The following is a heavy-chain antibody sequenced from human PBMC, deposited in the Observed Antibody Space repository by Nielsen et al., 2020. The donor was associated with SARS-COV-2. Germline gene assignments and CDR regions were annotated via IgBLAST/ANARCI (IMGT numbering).Heavy chain of an antibody. D-gene: IGHD3-16*01. CDR1: GGSISSGGYY. V-gene: IGHV4-61*08. CDR3: AGGNTALRYYFDY. Sequence: SETLSLTCTVSGGSISSGGYYWSWIRQPPGKGLECLGYIFSSGSANFHPSLKSRVTMSVDTSKNQFSLTLRSVTAADTAVYFCAGGNTALRYYFDYWGQGTLVTVSS. J-gene: IGHJ4*02. CDR2: IFSSGSA.